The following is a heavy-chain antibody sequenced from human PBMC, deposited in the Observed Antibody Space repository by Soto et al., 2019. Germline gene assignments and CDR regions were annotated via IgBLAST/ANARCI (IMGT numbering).Heavy chain of an antibody. V-gene: IGHV3-23*01. CDR1: GFTFSNYA. CDR3: TKVRGDPV. J-gene: IGHJ6*04. CDR2: ISAGRST. Sequence: EVQVLESGGDLVQPGGSLRLSCAASGFTFSNYAMNWVRQAPGKGPEWVSGISAGRSTYYADSVKGRFTISRDNSKSTLFLQMDSLRAEDSALYYCTKVRGDPVWGNGTTVTVSS. D-gene: IGHD4-17*01.